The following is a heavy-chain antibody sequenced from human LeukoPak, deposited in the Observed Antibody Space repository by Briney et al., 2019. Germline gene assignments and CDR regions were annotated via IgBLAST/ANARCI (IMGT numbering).Heavy chain of an antibody. V-gene: IGHV4-59*11. CDR3: ARVFPNSSGWLLDY. CDR2: IYYSGST. J-gene: IGHJ4*02. CDR1: GGSISSHY. Sequence: SETLSLTCTVSGGSISSHYWSWIRQPPGKGLEWIGNIYYSGSTNYKPSLKSRVTISVDTSKNQFSLKLSSVTAADTAVYYCARVFPNSSGWLLDYWGQGTLVTVSS. D-gene: IGHD6-19*01.